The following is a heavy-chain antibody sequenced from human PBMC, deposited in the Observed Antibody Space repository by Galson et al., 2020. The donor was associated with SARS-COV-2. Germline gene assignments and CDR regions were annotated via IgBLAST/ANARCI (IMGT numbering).Heavy chain of an antibody. CDR2: ISGSAGST. V-gene: IGHV3-23*01. D-gene: IGHD5-18*01. CDR1: GFIFSSYA. Sequence: GGYLRLSCAASGFIFSSYAMTWVRQAPGKGLEWVSTISGSAGSTYYADSVKGRFTISRDNSKNTLYLQMNSLRAEDTAVYYCAKDRDTAMVHFDYWGQGTLVTVSS. CDR3: AKDRDTAMVHFDY. J-gene: IGHJ4*02.